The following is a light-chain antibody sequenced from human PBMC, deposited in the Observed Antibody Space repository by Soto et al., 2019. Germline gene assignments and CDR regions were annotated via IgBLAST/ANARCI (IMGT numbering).Light chain of an antibody. CDR3: SSYTTGRIAV. CDR1: SSDVGGYNY. J-gene: IGLJ2*01. Sequence: QSALTQPASVSGSLGQSITISCTGTSSDVGGYNYVSWYQQHPGKAPKLMIYEVSKRPSGVPDRFSGSKSGNAASLTISGLEEDDAADYYSSYTTGRIAVFGGGTKVTVL. V-gene: IGLV2-14*01. CDR2: EVS.